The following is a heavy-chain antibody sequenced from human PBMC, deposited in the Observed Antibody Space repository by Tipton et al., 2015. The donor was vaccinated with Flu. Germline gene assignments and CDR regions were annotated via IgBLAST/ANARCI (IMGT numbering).Heavy chain of an antibody. J-gene: IGHJ4*02. Sequence: TLSLTCTVSGGSISSGSYYWSWIRQPPGKGLEWIGSIYHSGSTYYNPSLTSRVTISVDTSENQFSLKLSSVTAADTAVYYCARDLLLNYFGSGSPLGYWGQGTLVTVSS. D-gene: IGHD3-10*01. CDR3: ARDLLLNYFGSGSPLGY. V-gene: IGHV4-39*07. CDR1: GGSISSGSYY. CDR2: IYHSGST.